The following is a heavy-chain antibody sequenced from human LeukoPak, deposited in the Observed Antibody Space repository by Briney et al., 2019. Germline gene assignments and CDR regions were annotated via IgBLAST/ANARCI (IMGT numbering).Heavy chain of an antibody. CDR1: GASISRYH. CDR3: ASCWNGGVDY. Sequence: SETLSLTCTVSGASISRYHWTWTRQSAGKGLEWIGRINSNGTTNYNPSLKSRVTMSVDTSKNEFSLKLISVTAADTAVYYCASCWNGGVDYWGQGTLVTVSS. J-gene: IGHJ4*02. CDR2: INSNGTT. D-gene: IGHD3-16*01. V-gene: IGHV4-4*07.